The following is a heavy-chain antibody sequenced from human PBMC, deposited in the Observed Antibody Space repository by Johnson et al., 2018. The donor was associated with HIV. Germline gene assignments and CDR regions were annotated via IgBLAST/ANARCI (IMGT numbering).Heavy chain of an antibody. V-gene: IGHV3-30*02. CDR2: IRYDGSNK. CDR1: GFTFSSYG. Sequence: MQLVESGGGVVQRGGSLRLSCVASGFTFSSYGMHWVRQAPGKGLEWVAFIRYDGSNKYYADSVKGRFTVSRDNSKNTLYVEMNSLRSEDKAVYYCAKVRRLPTVLTPVDAFDIWGQGTKVTVSS. J-gene: IGHJ3*02. D-gene: IGHD4-23*01. CDR3: AKVRRLPTVLTPVDAFDI.